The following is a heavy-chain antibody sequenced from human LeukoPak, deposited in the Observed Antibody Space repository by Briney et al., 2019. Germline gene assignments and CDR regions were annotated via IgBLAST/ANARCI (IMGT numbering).Heavy chain of an antibody. D-gene: IGHD2-2*02. J-gene: IGHJ5*02. CDR1: GYTFTSYY. Sequence: ASVKVSCKASGYTFTSYYMHWVRQAPGQGLEWMGIINPSGGSTSYAQKFQGRVTMTRDTSTSTVYMELSSLRSEDTAVYYCAKDLVPAAIYPNWFDPWGQGILVTVSS. V-gene: IGHV1-46*01. CDR2: INPSGGST. CDR3: AKDLVPAAIYPNWFDP.